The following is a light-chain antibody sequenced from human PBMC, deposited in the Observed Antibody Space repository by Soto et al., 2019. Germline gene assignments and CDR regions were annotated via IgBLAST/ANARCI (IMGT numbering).Light chain of an antibody. Sequence: QSVLTQPASVSGSPGQSITISCTGTSSDVGGYNYVSWYQQHPGKAPELMIYEVSNRPSGVSNRFSGSKSGNTASLIISGLQADDEADYYCCSYSSSSTPFVFGTGTKLTVL. CDR1: SSDVGGYNY. CDR2: EVS. J-gene: IGLJ1*01. CDR3: CSYSSSSTPFV. V-gene: IGLV2-14*01.